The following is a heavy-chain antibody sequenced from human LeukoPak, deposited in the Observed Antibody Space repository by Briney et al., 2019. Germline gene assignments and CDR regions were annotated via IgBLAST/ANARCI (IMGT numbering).Heavy chain of an antibody. V-gene: IGHV1-69*04. J-gene: IGHJ4*02. CDR1: GGTFSSYA. D-gene: IGHD2-15*01. Sequence: ASVKVSCKASGGTFSSYAISWVRQAPGQGLEWMGRIIPILGIANYAQKFQGRVTITADKSTGTAYMELSSLRSEDTAVYYCARDSRGGSCYDSWGQGTLVTVSS. CDR2: IIPILGIA. CDR3: ARDSRGGSCYDS.